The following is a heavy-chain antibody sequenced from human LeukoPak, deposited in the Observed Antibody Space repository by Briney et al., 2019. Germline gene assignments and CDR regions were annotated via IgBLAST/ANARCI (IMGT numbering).Heavy chain of an antibody. CDR1: GLTFSNYW. J-gene: IGHJ6*02. D-gene: IGHD2-2*01. CDR3: ARDSYCSSTSCPMMYYYYGMDV. V-gene: IGHV3-7*03. Sequence: GGSLRLSCAASGLTFSNYWMDWVRQAPGKGLEWVANIKQDGSEKYYVDSVKGRFTISRDNAKNSLYLQMNSLRAEDTAVYYCARDSYCSSTSCPMMYYYYGMDVWGQGTTVTVSS. CDR2: IKQDGSEK.